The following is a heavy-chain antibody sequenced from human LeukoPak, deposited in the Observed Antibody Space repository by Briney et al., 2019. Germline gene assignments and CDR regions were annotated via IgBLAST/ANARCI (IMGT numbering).Heavy chain of an antibody. CDR1: GGSISSSGYY. CDR3: ARAATSYYFDY. CDR2: IYYSGST. J-gene: IGHJ4*02. Sequence: SQTLSLTCTVSGGSISSSGYYWSWIRQPPGKGLEWIGYIYYSGSTYYNPSLKSRVTISLDRSKNQFSVNLSSVTAADTAVYYCARAATSYYFDYWGQGVLVTVSS. V-gene: IGHV4-30-2*01.